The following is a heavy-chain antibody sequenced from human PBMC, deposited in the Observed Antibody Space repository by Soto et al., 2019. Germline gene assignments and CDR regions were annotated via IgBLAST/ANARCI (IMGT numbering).Heavy chain of an antibody. D-gene: IGHD3-10*01. V-gene: IGHV3-15*01. CDR1: RFTFSNAW. CDR2: IKSKTDGGTT. J-gene: IGHJ6*02. Sequence: VGSLRLSCAASRFTFSNAWMSWVRQAPGKGLEWVGRIKSKTDGGTTDYAAPVKGRFTISRDDSKNTLYLQMNSLKTEDTAVYYCTTEGVYYGSGSYLAYYYYGMDVWGQGTTVTVSS. CDR3: TTEGVYYGSGSYLAYYYYGMDV.